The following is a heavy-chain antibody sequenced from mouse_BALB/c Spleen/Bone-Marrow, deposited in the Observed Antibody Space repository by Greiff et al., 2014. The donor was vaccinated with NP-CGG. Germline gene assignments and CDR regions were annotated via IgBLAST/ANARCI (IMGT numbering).Heavy chain of an antibody. V-gene: IGHV14-3*02. Sequence: VQLQQSGAELVKPGASVKLSCTASGFNINDTYMHWVKQRPEQGLEWIGRIDPANGNTKYDPKFQGKATITDDTSSNTAYLQLSTLTSEDTAVYNCARYSSGSSYFDDWGQGTTLTV. CDR1: GFNINDTY. D-gene: IGHD1-1*01. CDR2: IDPANGNT. J-gene: IGHJ2*01. CDR3: ARYSSGSSYFDD.